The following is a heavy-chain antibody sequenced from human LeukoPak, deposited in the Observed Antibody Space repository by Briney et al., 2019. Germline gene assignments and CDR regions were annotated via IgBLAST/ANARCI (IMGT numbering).Heavy chain of an antibody. D-gene: IGHD6-19*01. J-gene: IGHJ2*01. CDR2: ISSSSRYI. CDR3: ARDGPVAVATLWFFDL. CDR1: GFTFSSYS. Sequence: GGSLRLSCAASGFTFSSYSMNWVRQAPGQGLEWVSSISSSSRYIYYADSVKGRFTISRDDASNSLFLQTNSLRPEDTAVYYCARDGPVAVATLWFFDLWGRGTLVTVSS. V-gene: IGHV3-21*01.